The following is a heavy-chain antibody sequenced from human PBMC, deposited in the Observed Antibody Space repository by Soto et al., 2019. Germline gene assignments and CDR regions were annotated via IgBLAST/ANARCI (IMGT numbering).Heavy chain of an antibody. D-gene: IGHD4-4*01. V-gene: IGHV3-23*04. Sequence: EAQLVESGGGLVQPGGSLRLSCAASGFTFSTYPMSWVRQAPGKGLEWVSGISGSGISTYYTDSVKGRFTISRDNSKNTVFLQMNSLRDEDTAVYYCVKPPVITASYYYYDMDVWGQGTTVTVSS. CDR2: ISGSGIST. CDR3: VKPPVITASYYYYDMDV. CDR1: GFTFSTYP. J-gene: IGHJ6*02.